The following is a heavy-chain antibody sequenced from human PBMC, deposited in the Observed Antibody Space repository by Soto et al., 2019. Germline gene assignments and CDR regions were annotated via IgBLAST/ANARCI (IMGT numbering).Heavy chain of an antibody. V-gene: IGHV3-30-3*01. CDR2: ISYDGSNK. Sequence: QVQLVESGGGVVQPGRSLRLSCAASGFTFSSYAMHWVRQAPGKGLEWVAVISYDGSNKYYADSVKGRFTISRDNSKNTLYLQMNSLRAEDTAVYYWARDLGDYYFDYWGQGTLVTVSS. D-gene: IGHD3-10*01. J-gene: IGHJ4*02. CDR1: GFTFSSYA. CDR3: ARDLGDYYFDY.